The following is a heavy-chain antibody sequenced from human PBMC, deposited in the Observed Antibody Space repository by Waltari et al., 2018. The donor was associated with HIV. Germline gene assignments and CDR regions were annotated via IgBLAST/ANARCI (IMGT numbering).Heavy chain of an antibody. CDR2: IDEEGTV. CDR1: GASFNNYH. CDR3: ARGQKGGAPGQRSWGGLDP. Sequence: QVQLQQWGAGLVKPSGTLSLRCAVYGASFNNYHWNWIRQSPGKGLEWIGEIDEEGTVNCSAFFKSRVTSAMDTSKNQFSLRVRAMTAADTALYFCARGQKGGAPGQRSWGGLDPWGQGNLVVVSS. D-gene: IGHD3-16*01. J-gene: IGHJ5*02. V-gene: IGHV4-34*02.